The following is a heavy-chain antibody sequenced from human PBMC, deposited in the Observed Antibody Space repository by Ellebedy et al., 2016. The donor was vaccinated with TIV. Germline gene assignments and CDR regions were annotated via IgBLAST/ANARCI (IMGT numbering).Heavy chain of an antibody. CDR3: ARENWYNDY. V-gene: IGHV3-7*04. J-gene: IGHJ4*02. CDR1: GFTFTTFW. D-gene: IGHD1/OR15-1a*01. Sequence: GESLKISCAASGFTFTTFWMSWVRQAPGKGLEWVGNINQDGIEKCYGESVKGRFTISRDNAKNSVYLQMNSLRAEDTAVFYCARENWYNDYWGQGTMVTVSS. CDR2: INQDGIEK.